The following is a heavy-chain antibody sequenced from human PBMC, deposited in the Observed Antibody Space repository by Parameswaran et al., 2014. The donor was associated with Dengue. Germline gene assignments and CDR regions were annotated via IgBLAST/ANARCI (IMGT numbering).Heavy chain of an antibody. Sequence: GESLKISCVASGFSFNDYAMHWVRQAPGKGLEYVSAISRNGYSTFYATSVKGTFTISRDNSKKTMSLQMNSLRADDTAVYFCGYNWNRPALYYYGMDVWGQGTTVTVSS. D-gene: IGHD1/OR15-1a*01. CDR2: ISRNGYST. J-gene: IGHJ6*02. V-gene: IGHV3-64*04. CDR3: GYNWNRPALYYYGMDV. CDR1: GFSFNDYA.